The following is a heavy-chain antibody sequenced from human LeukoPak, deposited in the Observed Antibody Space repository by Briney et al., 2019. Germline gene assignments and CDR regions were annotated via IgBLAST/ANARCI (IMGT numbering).Heavy chain of an antibody. J-gene: IGHJ4*02. CDR2: ISSSSSAR. CDR1: GFTFSSHS. CDR3: ARMSGSRLPDY. V-gene: IGHV3-48*01. D-gene: IGHD3-3*01. Sequence: GGSLRLSCAASGFTFSSHSMNWVRQAPGKGLEWVSYISSSSSARYYADSVKGRFTISRDDARNSLYLQMNSLRAEDTAVYYCARMSGSRLPDYWGQGALVTVSS.